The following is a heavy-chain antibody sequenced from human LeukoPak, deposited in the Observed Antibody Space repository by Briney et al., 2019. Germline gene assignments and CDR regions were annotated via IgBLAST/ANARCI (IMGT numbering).Heavy chain of an antibody. D-gene: IGHD1-26*01. Sequence: GGSLRLSCAASGFTFSSYSMNWVRQAPGKGLEWVSSISSSSSYIYYADSVKGRFTISRDNAKNTLYLQMNSLRAEDTAVYYCARSGGSYYFDYWGQGTLVTVSS. CDR3: ARSGGSYYFDY. CDR1: GFTFSSYS. J-gene: IGHJ4*02. CDR2: ISSSSSYI. V-gene: IGHV3-21*01.